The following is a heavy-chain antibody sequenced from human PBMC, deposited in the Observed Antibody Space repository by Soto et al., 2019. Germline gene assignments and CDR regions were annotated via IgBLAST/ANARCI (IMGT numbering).Heavy chain of an antibody. CDR3: ARLGSGSQNWFDP. V-gene: IGHV4-59*01. D-gene: IGHD3-10*01. J-gene: IGHJ5*02. CDR1: GGSISNYY. Sequence: SETLSLTCTVSGGSISNYYWSWIRQPPGKGLEWIGYIYYTGSTNYNPSLKSRVTISVDTSKNQFSLKVSSVIAADTAVYYCARLGSGSQNWFDPWGQGTLVTVSS. CDR2: IYYTGST.